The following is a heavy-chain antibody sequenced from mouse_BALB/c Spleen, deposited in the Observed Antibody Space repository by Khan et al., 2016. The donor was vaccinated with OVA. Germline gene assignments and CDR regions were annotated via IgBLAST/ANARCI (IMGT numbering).Heavy chain of an antibody. Sequence: VQLKESGPGLVKPSQSLSLICTVTGYSITSDYAWNWIRQFPGNKLEWMGFISYSGNTKYNPSLKSRISITRDTSTNQFFLQLNYVTNEDTATYYGARVYGGDFDYWGHGTTLTVSS. V-gene: IGHV3-2*02. D-gene: IGHD1-1*01. J-gene: IGHJ2*01. CDR3: ARVYGGDFDY. CDR2: ISYSGNT. CDR1: GYSITSDYA.